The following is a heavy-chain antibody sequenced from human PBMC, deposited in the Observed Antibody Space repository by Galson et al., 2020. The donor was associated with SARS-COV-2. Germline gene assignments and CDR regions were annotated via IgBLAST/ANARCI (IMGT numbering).Heavy chain of an antibody. CDR3: AYGLSGSYWG. D-gene: IGHD1-26*01. J-gene: IGHJ4*02. CDR2: IFWDDDT. Sequence: SGPTLVKPTQTLTLTCTFSGFSLDANGEGVAWIRQPPGKALEWLALIFWDDDTRYSPSLQSRLALTKDTSKNQVVLTMSNMDPVDTATYYCAYGLSGSYWGWGQGTLGTVAS. CDR1: GFSLDANGEG. V-gene: IGHV2-5*02.